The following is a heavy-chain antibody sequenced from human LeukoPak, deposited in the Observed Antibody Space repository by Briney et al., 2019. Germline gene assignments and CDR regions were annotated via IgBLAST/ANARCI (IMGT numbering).Heavy chain of an antibody. Sequence: GGSLRLSCVASGFSFSSYEMNWVRQAPGKGLEWVSYISSSGSTIYYADSVKGRFTISRDNARNSLFLQMNSLRGEDTAVYYCARDNGGSSPFDYWGQGTLVSVSS. J-gene: IGHJ4*02. CDR3: ARDNGGSSPFDY. CDR2: ISSSGSTI. D-gene: IGHD4-23*01. CDR1: GFSFSSYE. V-gene: IGHV3-48*03.